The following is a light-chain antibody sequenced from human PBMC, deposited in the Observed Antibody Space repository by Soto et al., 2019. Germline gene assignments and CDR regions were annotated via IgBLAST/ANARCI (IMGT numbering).Light chain of an antibody. CDR1: QSIRSY. J-gene: IGKJ1*01. Sequence: DIQMTQSPSSLSSSVGDRVTITCRASQSIRSYLYWYQQKPGKAPKLLIYTTSNLQSGGPSRFSGSGSGTDFTLTITNLQPEDFATYFCQQGFSRPRTFGQGTTVEIK. CDR3: QQGFSRPRT. CDR2: TTS. V-gene: IGKV1-39*01.